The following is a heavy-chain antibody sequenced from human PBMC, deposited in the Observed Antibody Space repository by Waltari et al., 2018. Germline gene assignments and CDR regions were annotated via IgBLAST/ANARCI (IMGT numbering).Heavy chain of an antibody. D-gene: IGHD6-13*01. V-gene: IGHV3-74*01. CDR3: AGGPQSGASSAWYGWFDP. J-gene: IGHJ5*02. CDR1: GFTFTNPW. CDR2: INSDGSNT. Sequence: EVQLVESGGNLVQPGGSLRLSCAASGFTFTNPWLHWVRQAPGKGLVGVSRINSDGSNTRYADSVKGRFTISRDNAKNTLYLEMNSLRAEDTAVYFCAGGPQSGASSAWYGWFDPWGQGTLVTVSS.